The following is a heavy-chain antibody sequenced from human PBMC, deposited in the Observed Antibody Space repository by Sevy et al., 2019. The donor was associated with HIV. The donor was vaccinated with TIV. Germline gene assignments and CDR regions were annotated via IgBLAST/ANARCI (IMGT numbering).Heavy chain of an antibody. CDR1: GGSISSSSYY. D-gene: IGHD6-6*01. CDR2: IYYSGST. CDR3: AGHSQDQQLVRRGYFDY. J-gene: IGHJ4*02. Sequence: SETLSLTCTVSGGSISSSSYYWGWIRQPPGKGLEWIGSIYYSGSTYYNPSLKSRVTISVDTSKNQFSLKLSSVTAAETAVYYCAGHSQDQQLVRRGYFDYWGQGTLVTVSS. V-gene: IGHV4-39*01.